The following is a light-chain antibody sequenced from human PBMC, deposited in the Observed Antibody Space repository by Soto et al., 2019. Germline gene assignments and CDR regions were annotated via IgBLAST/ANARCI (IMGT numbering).Light chain of an antibody. CDR3: QQRNSWPPTFT. Sequence: EFVLTQSPGTLSLSPGGGATLSCRASQPVANNYLAWYQQKPGQAPRLLIYGASSRATGIPARFSGSGSGTDFTLTISNLEPEDFAVYDCQQRNSWPPTFTFGQGTRLEIK. V-gene: IGKV3D-20*02. CDR2: GAS. J-gene: IGKJ5*01. CDR1: QPVANNY.